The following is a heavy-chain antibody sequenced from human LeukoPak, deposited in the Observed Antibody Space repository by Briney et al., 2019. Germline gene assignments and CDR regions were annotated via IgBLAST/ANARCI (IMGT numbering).Heavy chain of an antibody. CDR3: ARDYYGDKNPS. CDR2: IYYSGST. J-gene: IGHJ5*02. Sequence: SETLSLTCTVSGGSISSYYWSWIRQPPGKGLEWIGYIYYSGSTNCNPSLKSRVTISVDTSKNQFSLKLSSVTAADTAVYYCARDYYGDKNPSWGQGTLVTVSS. V-gene: IGHV4-59*01. D-gene: IGHD4-17*01. CDR1: GGSISSYY.